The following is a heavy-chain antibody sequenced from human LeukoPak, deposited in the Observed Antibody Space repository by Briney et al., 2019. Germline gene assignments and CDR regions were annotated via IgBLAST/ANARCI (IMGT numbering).Heavy chain of an antibody. CDR2: INTDGSST. CDR3: ARDSKTVNSSSWGPASYYYYYYMDV. J-gene: IGHJ6*03. V-gene: IGHV3-74*01. CDR1: GFTFSSYW. D-gene: IGHD6-13*01. Sequence: GGSLRLSCAASGFTFSSYWMHWVREAPGKGLVWFSRINTDGSSTSYADSVKGRFTISRDNAKNTLYLQMNSLRAEDTAVYYCARDSKTVNSSSWGPASYYYYYYMDVWGKGTTVTVSS.